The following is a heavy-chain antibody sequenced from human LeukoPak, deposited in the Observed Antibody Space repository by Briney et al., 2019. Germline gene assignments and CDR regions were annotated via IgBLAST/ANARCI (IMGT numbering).Heavy chain of an antibody. CDR1: GDSCSNNSAV. CDR2: TYYRSKWYN. CDR3: VRSQYWRFDD. V-gene: IGHV6-1*01. Sequence: SQTLSLTCAISGDSCSNNSAVWNWIRQSPSRVLEWLGRTYYRSKWYNDYGASVKSRITVNPDTSKNQFSLQLNSVTPEDTAVYYCVRSQYWRFDDWGQGTLVTVSS. J-gene: IGHJ4*02. D-gene: IGHD2-8*02.